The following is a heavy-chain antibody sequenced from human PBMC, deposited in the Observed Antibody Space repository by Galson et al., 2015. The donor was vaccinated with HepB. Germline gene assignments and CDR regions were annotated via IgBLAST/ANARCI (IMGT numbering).Heavy chain of an antibody. CDR2: ISAYNGNT. J-gene: IGHJ3*02. Sequence: SVKVSCKASGYTFTSYGISWVRQAPGQGLEWMGWISAYNGNTNYAQKLQGRVTMTTDTSTSTAYMELRSLRSDDTAVYYCARDSGSYVVGKDAFDIWGQGTMVTVSS. V-gene: IGHV1-18*04. CDR1: GYTFTSYG. D-gene: IGHD1-26*01. CDR3: ARDSGSYVVGKDAFDI.